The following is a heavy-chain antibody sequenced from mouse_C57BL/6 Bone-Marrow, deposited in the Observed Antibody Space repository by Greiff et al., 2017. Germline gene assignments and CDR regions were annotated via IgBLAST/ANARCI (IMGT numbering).Heavy chain of an antibody. CDR1: GYTFTEYT. D-gene: IGHD1-1*01. Sequence: VQLQESGAELVKPGASVKLSCKASGYTFTEYTIHWVKQRSGQGLEWIGWFYPGSGSIKYNEKFKDKATLTANKSSSTVYMELSGMTSEDSAVYFCARHEGLRYLLAYWGQGTLVTVSA. CDR2: FYPGSGSI. CDR3: ARHEGLRYLLAY. J-gene: IGHJ3*01. V-gene: IGHV1-62-2*01.